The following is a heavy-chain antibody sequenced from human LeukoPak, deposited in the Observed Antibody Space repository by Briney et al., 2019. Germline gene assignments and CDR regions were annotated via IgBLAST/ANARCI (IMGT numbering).Heavy chain of an antibody. J-gene: IGHJ4*02. CDR1: GFTFSSYG. CDR2: ISGSGGST. V-gene: IGHV3-23*01. Sequence: GGSLRLSCAASGFTFSSYGMSWVRQAPGKGLEWVSAISGSGGSTYYADSVKGRFTISRDNSKNTLYLQMNSLRAEDTAVYYCANFYDSSGYYTTRRGYWGQGTLVTVSS. CDR3: ANFYDSSGYYTTRRGY. D-gene: IGHD3-22*01.